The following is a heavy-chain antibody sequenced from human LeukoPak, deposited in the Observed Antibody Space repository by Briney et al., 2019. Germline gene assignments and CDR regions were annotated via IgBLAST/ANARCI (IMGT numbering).Heavy chain of an antibody. J-gene: IGHJ5*02. CDR3: ARSEQWLVYGWFDP. V-gene: IGHV5-51*01. Sequence: GESLKISCKGSGSSFTSYWIGWVRQLPGKGLEWMGIIYPGDSDTRYSPSFQGQVTISADKSISTAYLQWSSLKASDTAMYYCARSEQWLVYGWFDPWGQGTLVTVSS. CDR1: GSSFTSYW. CDR2: IYPGDSDT. D-gene: IGHD6-19*01.